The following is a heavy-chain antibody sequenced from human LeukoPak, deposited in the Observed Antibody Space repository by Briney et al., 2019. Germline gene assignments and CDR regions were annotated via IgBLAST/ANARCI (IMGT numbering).Heavy chain of an antibody. D-gene: IGHD6-19*01. CDR2: IKQDGSEK. CDR1: GFTFSSYW. V-gene: IGHV3-7*03. J-gene: IGHJ4*02. Sequence: GGSLRLSCAASGFTFSSYWMSWVRQAPGKGLEWVANIKQDGSEKYYVDSVKGRLTISRDNAKNSLYLQMNSLRAEDTAVYYCARTSSGWYPSYYYFDYWGQGTLVTVSS. CDR3: ARTSSGWYPSYYYFDY.